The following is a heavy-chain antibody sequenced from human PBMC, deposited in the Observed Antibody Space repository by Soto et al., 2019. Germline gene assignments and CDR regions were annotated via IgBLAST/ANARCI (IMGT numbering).Heavy chain of an antibody. CDR3: SSGVSDYPQYYGMDL. D-gene: IGHD4-17*01. V-gene: IGHV1-69*06. CDR1: GGTFGSYG. CDR2: IIPIFGTT. Sequence: QVQLVQSGAEVKKPGSSVKVSCKSSGGTFGSYGISWVRQAPGQGLEWMGGIIPIFGTTHYAQQFQGRVTISADTSTTTAYMDLNSLRTNDTDLNYCSSGVSDYPQYYGMDLWGQGTTVTVSS. J-gene: IGHJ6*02.